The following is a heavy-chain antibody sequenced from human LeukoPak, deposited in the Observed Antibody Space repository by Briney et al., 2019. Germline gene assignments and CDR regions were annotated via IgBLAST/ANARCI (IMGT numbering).Heavy chain of an antibody. J-gene: IGHJ4*02. D-gene: IGHD3-22*01. CDR2: IYYSGST. V-gene: IGHV4-59*08. CDR3: AGGYYRFGY. CDR1: DGSISTYY. Sequence: SETLSLTCTVSDGSISTYYWSWIRQPPGKGLEWIGYIYYSGSTNYNPSLKSRVTISVDTSKNQFSLKLSSVTAADTAVYYCAGGYYRFGYWGQGALVTASS.